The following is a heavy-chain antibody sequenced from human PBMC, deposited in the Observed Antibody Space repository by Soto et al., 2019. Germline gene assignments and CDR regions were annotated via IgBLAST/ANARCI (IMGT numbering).Heavy chain of an antibody. J-gene: IGHJ4*02. D-gene: IGHD3-10*01. CDR2: INPNSGGT. CDR3: AREVDYYGSGRPLDY. V-gene: IGHV1-2*04. Sequence: ASVKVSCKASGYTFTAYHMHWVRQAPGQGLEWMGWINPNSGGTNYAQKFQGWVTMTRDTSISTAYMELSRLRSDDTAAYYCAREVDYYGSGRPLDYWGQGTLVTVSS. CDR1: GYTFTAYH.